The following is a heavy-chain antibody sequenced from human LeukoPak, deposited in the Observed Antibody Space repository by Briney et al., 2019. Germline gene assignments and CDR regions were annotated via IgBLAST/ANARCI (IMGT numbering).Heavy chain of an antibody. J-gene: IGHJ6*03. V-gene: IGHV3-64*01. CDR1: GFTFSNFA. CDR2: IRSTGDST. Sequence: GGSLRLSCAASGFTFSNFAIHWVRQAPGKGLEFVSGIRSTGDSTYYANSAKGRFTISRDNAKNSLYLQMNSLRAEDTAVYYCARDYYVAYYMDVWGKGTTVTVSS. CDR3: ARDYYVAYYMDV. D-gene: IGHD3-10*02.